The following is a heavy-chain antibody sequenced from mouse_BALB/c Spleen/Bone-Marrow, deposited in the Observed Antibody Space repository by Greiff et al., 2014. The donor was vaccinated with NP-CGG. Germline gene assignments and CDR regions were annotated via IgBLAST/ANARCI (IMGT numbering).Heavy chain of an antibody. CDR3: ARQDITAASDY. D-gene: IGHD1-2*01. V-gene: IGHV1-61*01. J-gene: IGHJ2*01. CDR1: GYSFISYW. Sequence: VQLQQSGAELVRPGTSVKLSCKASGYSFISYWMNWVKQRPGEGLEWIGTIHPSDGETRLNQKFKDKATLTVDKPSSTVYMQFSSPSSEDSAVYYCARQDITAASDYWGQGTTPTVAS. CDR2: IHPSDGET.